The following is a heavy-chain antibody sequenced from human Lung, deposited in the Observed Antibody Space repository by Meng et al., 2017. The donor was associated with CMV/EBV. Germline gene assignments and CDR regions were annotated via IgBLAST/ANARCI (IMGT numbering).Heavy chain of an antibody. CDR3: AKGVSHCSSTSCSNFDY. J-gene: IGHJ4*02. Sequence: GGSXRLXCAASGFTFSSYGMHWVRQAPGKGLEWVAFIRYDGSNKYYADSAKGRFTISRDNSKNTLYLQMNSLRAEDTAVYYCAKGVSHCSSTSCSNFDYWXQGTXVNVAS. CDR2: IRYDGSNK. V-gene: IGHV3-30*02. D-gene: IGHD2-2*01. CDR1: GFTFSSYG.